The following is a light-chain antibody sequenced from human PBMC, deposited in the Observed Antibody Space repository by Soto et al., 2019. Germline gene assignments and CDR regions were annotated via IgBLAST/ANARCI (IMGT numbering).Light chain of an antibody. CDR1: QSVSSSY. CDR3: QQYGSSRT. CDR2: GAS. V-gene: IGKV3-20*01. J-gene: IGKJ1*01. Sequence: EIVLTQSPGTLSSSPGERATLSCGASQSVSSSYLAWYQQKPGQAPRLLIYGASSRATGIPDRFSGSGSGTDFTLTISRLEPEDFAMYYCQQYGSSRTFGQGTKVDIK.